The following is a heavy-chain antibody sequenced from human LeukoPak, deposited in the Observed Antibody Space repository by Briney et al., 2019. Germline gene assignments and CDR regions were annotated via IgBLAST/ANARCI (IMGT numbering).Heavy chain of an antibody. CDR3: AKDGNIVVVPAAYYYYYMDV. V-gene: IGHV3-30*02. CDR1: GFTFSSYG. D-gene: IGHD2-2*01. Sequence: GGSLRLSCAASGFTFSSYGMHWVRQAPGKGLEWVAFIRYDGSNKYYADSVKGRFTISRDNSKNTLYLQMNSLRAEDTAVYYCAKDGNIVVVPAAYYYYYMDVWGKGTTVTVSS. CDR2: IRYDGSNK. J-gene: IGHJ6*03.